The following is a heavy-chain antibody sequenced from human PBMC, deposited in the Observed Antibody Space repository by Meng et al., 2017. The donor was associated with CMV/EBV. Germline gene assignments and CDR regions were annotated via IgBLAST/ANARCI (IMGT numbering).Heavy chain of an antibody. CDR2: IIPIFGTA. D-gene: IGHD3-9*01. Sequence: QVQLVQAGAEGTKPGSLVKVSCRASGGTFSSYAISWVRQAPGQGLEWMGGIIPIFGTANYAQKFQGRVTITADESTSTAYMELSSLRSEDTAVYYCASADDIGMDYWGQGTLVTVFS. V-gene: IGHV1-69*12. CDR3: ASADDIGMDY. CDR1: GGTFSSYA. J-gene: IGHJ4*02.